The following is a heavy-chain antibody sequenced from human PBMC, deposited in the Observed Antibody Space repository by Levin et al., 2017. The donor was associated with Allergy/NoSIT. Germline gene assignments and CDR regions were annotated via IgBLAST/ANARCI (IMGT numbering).Heavy chain of an antibody. CDR2: IYNSGST. CDR1: GGSISSYY. CDR3: ARLGAYAFRD. J-gene: IGHJ4*02. Sequence: GSLRLSCTVSGGSISSYYWSWIRQPPGKGLDWIGYIYNSGSTNYNPSVKSRVTISVDTSKNQFSLKLSSVTAADTAVYYCARLGAYAFRDWGQGTLVTVSS. D-gene: IGHD2-2*01. V-gene: IGHV4-59*08.